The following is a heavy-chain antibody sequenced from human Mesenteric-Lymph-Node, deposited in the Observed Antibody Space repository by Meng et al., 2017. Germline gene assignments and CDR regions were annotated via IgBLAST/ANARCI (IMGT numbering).Heavy chain of an antibody. CDR3: AKDPGGSYFDY. Sequence: GESLKISCAASGFTFDDYAMHWVRQAPGKGLEWVSAISGSGGSTYYADSVKGRFTISRDNSKNTLYLQMNSLRAEDTAVYYCAKDPGGSYFDYWGQGTLVTVSS. CDR1: GFTFDDYA. J-gene: IGHJ4*02. D-gene: IGHD1-26*01. CDR2: ISGSGGST. V-gene: IGHV3-23*01.